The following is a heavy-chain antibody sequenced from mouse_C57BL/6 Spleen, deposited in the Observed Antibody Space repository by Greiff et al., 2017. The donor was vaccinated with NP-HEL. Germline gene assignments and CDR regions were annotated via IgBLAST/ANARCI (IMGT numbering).Heavy chain of an antibody. J-gene: IGHJ3*01. CDR1: GYTFTDYE. Sequence: VQLQQSGAELVRPGASVTLSCKASGYTFTDYEMHWVKQTPVHGLEWIGAIDPETGGTAYNQKFKGKAILTADKSSSTAYMELRSLTSEDSAVYYGTRSRIITTVVATRGFAYWGQGTLVTVSA. V-gene: IGHV1-15*01. CDR2: IDPETGGT. D-gene: IGHD1-1*01. CDR3: TRSRIITTVVATRGFAY.